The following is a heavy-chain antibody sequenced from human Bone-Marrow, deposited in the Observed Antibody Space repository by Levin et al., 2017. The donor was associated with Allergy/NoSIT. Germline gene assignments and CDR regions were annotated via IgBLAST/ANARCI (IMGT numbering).Heavy chain of an antibody. D-gene: IGHD2-2*01. J-gene: IGHJ4*02. Sequence: GGSLRLSCAASGFMFRDYYMMWIRQAPGKGLEWISYITAYDGTKKYADSVKGRVTISRDNSKNSVFLQMDNLRAEDTAIYYCARPRGFCSSTACYAALDYWGQGALVTVSS. CDR1: GFMFRDYY. CDR2: ITAYDGTK. V-gene: IGHV3-11*01. CDR3: ARPRGFCSSTACYAALDY.